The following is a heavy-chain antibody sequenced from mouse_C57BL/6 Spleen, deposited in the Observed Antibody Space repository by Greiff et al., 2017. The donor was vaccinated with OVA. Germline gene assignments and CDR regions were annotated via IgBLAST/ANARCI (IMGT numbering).Heavy chain of an antibody. CDR1: GYTFTSYW. D-gene: IGHD1-1*01. CDR3: AGFITTAPGFDY. Sequence: QVQLQQPGAELVKPGASVKLSCKASGYTFTSYWMHWVKQRPGQGLEWIGMIHPNSGSTNYNEKFKIKATLTVDKSSSTAYMQLSSLTSEDSAVYYCAGFITTAPGFDYWGQGTTLTVSS. J-gene: IGHJ2*01. CDR2: IHPNSGST. V-gene: IGHV1-64*01.